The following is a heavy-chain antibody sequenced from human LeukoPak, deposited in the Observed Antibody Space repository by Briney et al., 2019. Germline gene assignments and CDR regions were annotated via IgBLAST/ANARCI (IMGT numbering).Heavy chain of an antibody. CDR1: GFTFSYYW. CDR2: IKQDGSDK. Sequence: TGGSLRLSCAASGFTFSYYWMSWVRQAPGKGLEWVANIKQDGSDKYYVDSVKGRFTISRDNAKNSLYLQMNGLRAEDTAVYYCARGYGDLYWGLGTLVTVSS. J-gene: IGHJ4*02. D-gene: IGHD4-17*01. CDR3: ARGYGDLY. V-gene: IGHV3-7*01.